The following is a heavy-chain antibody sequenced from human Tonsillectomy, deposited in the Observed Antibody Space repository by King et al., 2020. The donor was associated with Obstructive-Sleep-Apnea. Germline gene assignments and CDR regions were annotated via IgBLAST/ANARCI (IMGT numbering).Heavy chain of an antibody. V-gene: IGHV3-20*01. CDR3: ARDRTYYHGSGSEWWFDP. CDR1: GFTFDDYA. D-gene: IGHD3-10*01. CDR2: INRNGGNI. Sequence: QLVQSGGGVVRPGGSLRLSCAASGFTFDDYAMSWVRQAPGKGLEWVSSINRNGGNIRYADSVKGRFTISRDNTKNSLYLQMNSLRAEATALYHCARDRTYYHGSGSEWWFDPWGQGTLVSVSS. J-gene: IGHJ5*02.